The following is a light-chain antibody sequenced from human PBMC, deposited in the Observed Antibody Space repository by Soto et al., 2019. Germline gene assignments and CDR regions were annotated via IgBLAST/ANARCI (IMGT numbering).Light chain of an antibody. CDR3: QPYKGYPPSP. V-gene: IGKV1-5*01. CDR1: ESVSVW. J-gene: IGKJ1*01. Sequence: PTTQTATVGERVTVTCRVSESVSVWLAWYRQKPGKAPEVLVWDASRWPRGVPSRFSGSGSGTEFTLTISSLQPDDFATYYCQPYKGYPPSPFGQGTMVDIK. CDR2: DAS.